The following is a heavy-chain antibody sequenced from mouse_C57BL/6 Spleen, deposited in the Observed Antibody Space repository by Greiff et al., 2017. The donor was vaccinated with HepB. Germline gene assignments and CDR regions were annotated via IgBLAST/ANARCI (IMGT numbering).Heavy chain of an antibody. D-gene: IGHD1-1*01. J-gene: IGHJ4*01. CDR1: GYTFTDYN. CDR3: ARSGTTVHYAMDY. CDR2: INPNNGGT. V-gene: IGHV1-18*01. Sequence: EVQLQESGPELVKPGASVKIPCKASGYTFTDYNMDWVKQSHGKSLEWIGDINPNNGGTIYNQKFKGKATLTVDKSSSTAYMELRSLTSEDTAVYYCARSGTTVHYAMDYWGQGTSVTVSS.